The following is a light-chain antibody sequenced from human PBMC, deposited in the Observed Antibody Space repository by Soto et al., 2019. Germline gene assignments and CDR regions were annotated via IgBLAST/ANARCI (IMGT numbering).Light chain of an antibody. CDR1: QSVSSN. V-gene: IGKV3-15*01. J-gene: IGKJ3*01. CDR3: QRTYNAPFT. CDR2: GAS. Sequence: EIVMTQSPATLSVSPGERATLSCRASQSVSSNLAWYQQKPGQAPRLLIYGASTRATGIPARFSGSGSGTEFTLTISSLQSEDFAVYYCQRTYNAPFTFGPGTKVELK.